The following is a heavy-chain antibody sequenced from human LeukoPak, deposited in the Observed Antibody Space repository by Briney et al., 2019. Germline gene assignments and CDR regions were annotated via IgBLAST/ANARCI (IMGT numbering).Heavy chain of an antibody. D-gene: IGHD3-10*01. Sequence: WASVKVSCKSSGYTFTRYGISWVRQAPGQGLEWMGWISAYNGNTNYAQKFQGRVTMTTDTSTSTAYMELRSLRSDDTAVYYCARQSDVRTRRGDDAFDIWGQGKMVTVSS. CDR2: ISAYNGNT. CDR1: GYTFTRYG. J-gene: IGHJ3*02. V-gene: IGHV1-18*01. CDR3: ARQSDVRTRRGDDAFDI.